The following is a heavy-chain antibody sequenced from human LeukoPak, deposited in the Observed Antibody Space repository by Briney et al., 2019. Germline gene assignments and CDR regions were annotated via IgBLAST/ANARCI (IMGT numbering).Heavy chain of an antibody. CDR2: IYYSGNT. J-gene: IGHJ4*02. D-gene: IGHD3/OR15-3a*01. V-gene: IGHV4-39*01. Sequence: SETLSLTCTVSGVSISSSNSYWGWIRQPPGKGLEGIGSIYYSGNTYYNASLKSQVSISIDTSKNQFSLKLTSVTAADTAVYYCARQTGSGLFILPGGQGTLVTVSS. CDR3: ARQTGSGLFILP. CDR1: GVSISSSNSY.